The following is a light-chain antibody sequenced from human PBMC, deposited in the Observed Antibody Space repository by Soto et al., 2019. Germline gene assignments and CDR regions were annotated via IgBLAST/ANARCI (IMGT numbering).Light chain of an antibody. J-gene: IGKJ1*01. Sequence: EIVLTQSPGTLALSPGEGATLSCRASQSVSKYLAWYQQKPGQAPRLLICGASSRATGIPDSFSGSGSGTDFTLTISRLEPEDFAVYYCQQYGGSPQTFGQGTKVEIK. V-gene: IGKV3-20*01. CDR3: QQYGGSPQT. CDR1: QSVSKY. CDR2: GAS.